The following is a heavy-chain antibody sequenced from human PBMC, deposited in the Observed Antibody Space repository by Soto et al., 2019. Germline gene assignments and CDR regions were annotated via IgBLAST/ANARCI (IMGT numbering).Heavy chain of an antibody. D-gene: IGHD5-18*01. Sequence: EVQLVESGGGLVKPGGSLRLSCAASGFTFSSYSMNWVRQAPGKGLEWVSSISSSSSYIYYADSVKGRFTISRDNAKNALYLQMNSLRAEETAVYYCASGYSYGNYYYYGMDVWGQRTTVTVSS. CDR1: GFTFSSYS. J-gene: IGHJ6*02. CDR3: ASGYSYGNYYYYGMDV. V-gene: IGHV3-21*01. CDR2: ISSSSSYI.